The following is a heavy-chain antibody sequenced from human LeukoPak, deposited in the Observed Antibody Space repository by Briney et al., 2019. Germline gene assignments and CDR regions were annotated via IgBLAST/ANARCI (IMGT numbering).Heavy chain of an antibody. D-gene: IGHD4-17*01. V-gene: IGHV1-46*01. CDR3: AREVTTVTS. CDR2: INPSGGST. J-gene: IGHJ4*02. Sequence: ASVKVSFTASGYTFTIYYMHWVRQAPGQGLEWMGIINPSGGSTSYAQKFQGRVTMTRDTSTSTVYMELSSLRSEDTAVYYCAREVTTVTSWGQGTLVTVSS. CDR1: GYTFTIYY.